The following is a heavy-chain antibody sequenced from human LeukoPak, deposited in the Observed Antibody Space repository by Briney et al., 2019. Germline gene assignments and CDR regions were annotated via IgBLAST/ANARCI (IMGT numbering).Heavy chain of an antibody. CDR1: GFTFSNYW. J-gene: IGHJ3*02. Sequence: GGSLRLSCAASGFTFSNYWMCWVRQAPGKGLEWVSGINWNSDSIGYAGSVKGRFTISRDNAKNSLFLQMNSLRADDMALYYCAKGYSSSGGGFDIWGQGTMVTVSS. CDR3: AKGYSSSGGGFDI. CDR2: INWNSDSI. V-gene: IGHV3-9*03. D-gene: IGHD6-13*01.